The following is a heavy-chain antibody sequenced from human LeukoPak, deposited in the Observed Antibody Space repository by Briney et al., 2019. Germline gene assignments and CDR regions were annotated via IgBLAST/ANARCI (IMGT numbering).Heavy chain of an antibody. CDR3: ARDVAYSSSWFFNY. CDR2: ISSSSSTI. Sequence: GGSLRLSCAASGFTFSSYSMNWVRQAPGKGLEWVSYISSSSSTIYYADSVKGRFTISRDNAKNSLYLQMNSLRAEDTAVYYCARDVAYSSSWFFNYWGQGTLVTVSS. J-gene: IGHJ4*02. CDR1: GFTFSSYS. V-gene: IGHV3-48*04. D-gene: IGHD6-13*01.